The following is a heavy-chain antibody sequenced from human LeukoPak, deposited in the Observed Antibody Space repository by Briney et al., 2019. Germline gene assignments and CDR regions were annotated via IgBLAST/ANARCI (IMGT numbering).Heavy chain of an antibody. CDR2: ISYDGSNK. J-gene: IGHJ4*02. V-gene: IGHV3-30*03. D-gene: IGHD4-23*01. Sequence: GGSLRLSCAASGFTFRNYGMKWVRQAPGKGLEWVAVISYDGSNKYYADSVKGRFTISRDNSKNTLYLQMNSLRAEDTAVYYCARVDGGSDYWGQGTLVTVSS. CDR3: ARVDGGSDY. CDR1: GFTFRNYG.